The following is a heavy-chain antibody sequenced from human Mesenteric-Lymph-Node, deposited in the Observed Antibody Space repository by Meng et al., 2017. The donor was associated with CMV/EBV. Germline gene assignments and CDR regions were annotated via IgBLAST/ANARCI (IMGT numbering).Heavy chain of an antibody. Sequence: GGSLRLSCAASGFTVSSNYMSWVRQAPGKGLEWVSVIYSGGSTYYADSVKGRFTISRDNSKNTLYLQMNSLRAEDTAVYYCARDRVRYSDDYYYYGMDVWGQGTTVTVSS. CDR3: ARDRVRYSDDYYYYGMDV. CDR1: GFTVSSNY. CDR2: IYSGGST. V-gene: IGHV3-53*01. J-gene: IGHJ6*02. D-gene: IGHD3-9*01.